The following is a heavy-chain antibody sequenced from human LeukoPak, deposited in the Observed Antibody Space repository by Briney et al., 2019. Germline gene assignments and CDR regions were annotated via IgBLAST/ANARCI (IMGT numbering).Heavy chain of an antibody. V-gene: IGHV4-31*11. D-gene: IGHD3-10*01. Sequence: SETLSLTCAVYGGSFSGYYWSWIRQHPGKGLEWIGYIYYSGSTYYNPSLKSRVTISVDTSKNQFSLKLSSVTAADTAVYYCARVKTYGSGSDFDYWGQGTLVTVSS. CDR3: ARVKTYGSGSDFDY. CDR2: IYYSGST. CDR1: GGSFSGYY. J-gene: IGHJ4*02.